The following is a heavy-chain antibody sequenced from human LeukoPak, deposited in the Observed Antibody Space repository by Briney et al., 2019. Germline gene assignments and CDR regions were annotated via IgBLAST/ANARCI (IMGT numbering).Heavy chain of an antibody. CDR3: ARGFAHSSGYLLSYFDY. CDR2: IYYSGST. V-gene: IGHV4-59*01. D-gene: IGHD3-22*01. Sequence: PSETLSLTCTVSGGSITSCYWSWIRQPPGKGLEWIGSIYYSGSTNYSPSLKSRVTISIDTSKNQFSLKLTSVTAADTAVYYCARGFAHSSGYLLSYFDYWGQGTLVTVSS. CDR1: GGSITSCY. J-gene: IGHJ4*02.